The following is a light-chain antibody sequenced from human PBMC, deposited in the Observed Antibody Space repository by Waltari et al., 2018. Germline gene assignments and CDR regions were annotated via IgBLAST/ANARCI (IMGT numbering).Light chain of an antibody. CDR2: DAS. J-gene: IGKJ5*01. CDR3: QLRSNWRIT. CDR1: QGVNRA. Sequence: EIVLTQSPATLSLSPGERVTLPCRASQGVNRALSWYQQKPGQAPRLLIYDASNRATGIPARFSGSGSGTDFTLTISSLEAEDFGVYYCQLRSNWRITFGQGTRLEIK. V-gene: IGKV3D-11*01.